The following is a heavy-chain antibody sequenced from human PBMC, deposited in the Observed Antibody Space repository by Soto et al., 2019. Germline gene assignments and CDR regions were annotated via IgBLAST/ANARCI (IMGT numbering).Heavy chain of an antibody. J-gene: IGHJ4*02. CDR1: GFTFSSYW. CDR2: INTDGTTT. Sequence: EVQLVESGGGSGQPGGSLSLSCAASGFTFSSYWIHWVRQVPGKGLVWVSRINTDGTTTNYADSVKGRFTISRDNAKNKVYLRINSLRAEDTAAYYCARGGFRQWLLDHWGQGTLVTVSS. V-gene: IGHV3-74*01. D-gene: IGHD6-19*01. CDR3: ARGGFRQWLLDH.